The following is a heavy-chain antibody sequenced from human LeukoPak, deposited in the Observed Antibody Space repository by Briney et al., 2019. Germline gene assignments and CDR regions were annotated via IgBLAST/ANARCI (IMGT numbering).Heavy chain of an antibody. V-gene: IGHV1-18*04. J-gene: IGHJ4*02. CDR1: GYTFTGYY. CDR2: ISAYNGNT. CDR3: ARTGGLTDNVFDY. Sequence: ASVKVSCKASGYTFTGYYMHWVRQAPGQGLEWMGWISAYNGNTNYAQKLQVRVTMTTDTSTSTAYMELRSLRSDDTAVYYCARTGGLTDNVFDYWGQGTLVTVSS. D-gene: IGHD1-14*01.